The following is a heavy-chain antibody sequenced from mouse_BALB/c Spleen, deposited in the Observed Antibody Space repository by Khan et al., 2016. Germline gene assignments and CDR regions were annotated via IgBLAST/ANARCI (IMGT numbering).Heavy chain of an antibody. Sequence: EVQLQESGPGLVKPSQSLSLTCTVTGYSITSDYAWNWIRQFPGNKLEWMGYISYSGSTSYNPSLKSRISLTRDTSKNQFFLPLNSVTTEDTATYYGARSGTWFAYWGEGTLVTVSA. CDR2: ISYSGST. D-gene: IGHD4-1*01. CDR3: ARSGTWFAY. V-gene: IGHV3-2*02. CDR1: GYSITSDYA. J-gene: IGHJ3*01.